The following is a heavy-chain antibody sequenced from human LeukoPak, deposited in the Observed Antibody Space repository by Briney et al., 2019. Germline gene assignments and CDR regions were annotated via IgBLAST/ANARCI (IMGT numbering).Heavy chain of an antibody. CDR2: IKSKTDGGTT. Sequence: GGSLRLSCEVSGFIFSNAWMSWVRQAPGKGLEWVGRIKSKTDGGTTDYAAPVKGRFTISREDSKKTLFLQMNSLKTEDTAVYYCTTVGDYVWYYWGQGTLVTVSS. V-gene: IGHV3-15*01. J-gene: IGHJ4*02. CDR1: GFIFSNAW. D-gene: IGHD3-16*01. CDR3: TTVGDYVWYY.